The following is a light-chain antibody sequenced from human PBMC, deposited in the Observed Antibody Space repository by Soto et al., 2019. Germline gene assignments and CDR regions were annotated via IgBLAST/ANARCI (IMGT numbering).Light chain of an antibody. Sequence: QSALTQPASVSGSPGQSITISCTGTRRDVGGYNYVSWYQQYPGKSPKLLIYEVTHRPSGVSNRCSGSKSGNTASLTISGLQAEDEADYYCSSYTISNTLPFVFGTGTKVNVL. CDR3: SSYTISNTLPFV. CDR1: RRDVGGYNY. J-gene: IGLJ1*01. CDR2: EVT. V-gene: IGLV2-14*01.